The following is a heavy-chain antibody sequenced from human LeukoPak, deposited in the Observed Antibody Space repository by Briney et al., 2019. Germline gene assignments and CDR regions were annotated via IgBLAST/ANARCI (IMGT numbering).Heavy chain of an antibody. J-gene: IGHJ3*01. D-gene: IGHD2-21*02. CDR2: FSDSCGSRT. Sequence: GGSLRLSCAASGFTFSNYVLSWVPQAPGQGLEWVSSFSDSCGSRTPYADSVKGRFTISRDNSKNTLYLQMNDLRVEDTAIYYCAKDARLCGGDCSTTIDFWGQGTMVTVSS. CDR1: GFTFSNYV. V-gene: IGHV3-23*01. CDR3: AKDARLCGGDCSTTIDF.